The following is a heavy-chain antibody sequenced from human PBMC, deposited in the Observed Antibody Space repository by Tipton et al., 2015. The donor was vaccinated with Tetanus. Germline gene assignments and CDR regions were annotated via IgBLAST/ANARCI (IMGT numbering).Heavy chain of an antibody. D-gene: IGHD3-22*01. CDR1: GYTFTGYY. CDR2: IDPNSGGT. J-gene: IGHJ6*02. CDR3: ARDRGDYIYYGMDV. Sequence: QLVQSGAEMKKPGASVKVSCKASGYTFTGYYMYWVRQAPGQGPEWMGWIDPNSGGTVYAQKFQGRVTMTRDTSISTAYMELSSLRSDDTAVYYCARDRGDYIYYGMDVWGPGTTVTVS. V-gene: IGHV1-2*02.